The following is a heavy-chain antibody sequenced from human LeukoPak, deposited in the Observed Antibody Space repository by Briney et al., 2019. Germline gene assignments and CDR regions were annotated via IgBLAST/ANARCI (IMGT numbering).Heavy chain of an antibody. Sequence: RAGGSLRLSCAASGFTFSDYAMSWVRQAPGKGLEWVSGIAASGGSTYYADSAKGRFTISRDNYKNTLVLQVNSMRAEDTAVYYCAKEGGTYNNSGYYNYWGQGTLVTVSS. V-gene: IGHV3-23*01. CDR3: AKEGGTYNNSGYYNY. CDR1: GFTFSDYA. CDR2: IAASGGST. D-gene: IGHD3-22*01. J-gene: IGHJ4*02.